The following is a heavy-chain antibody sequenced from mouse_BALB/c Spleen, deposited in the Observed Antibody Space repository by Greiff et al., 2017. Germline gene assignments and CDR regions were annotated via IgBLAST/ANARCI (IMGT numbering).Heavy chain of an antibody. CDR1: GFTFNTYA. J-gene: IGHJ4*01. Sequence: EADGGLVQPKGSLKLSCAASGFTFNTYAMNWVRQAPGKGLEWVARIRSKSNNYATYYADSVKDRFTISRDDSQSMLYLQMNNLKTEDTAMYYCVRQMDYWGQGTSVTVSS. V-gene: IGHV10-1*02. CDR3: VRQMDY. CDR2: IRSKSNNYAT.